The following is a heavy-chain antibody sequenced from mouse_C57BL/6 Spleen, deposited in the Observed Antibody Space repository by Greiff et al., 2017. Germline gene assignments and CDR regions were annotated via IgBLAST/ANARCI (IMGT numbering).Heavy chain of an antibody. CDR2: IEPEGGET. CDR3: AREHYGSSLDY. J-gene: IGHJ2*01. D-gene: IGHD1-1*01. CDR1: GFNIKDYY. Sequence: EVQLQESGAELVKPGASVKLSCTASGFNIKDYYMHWVKQRTEQGLEWIGRIEPEGGETKYASKFQGKATITADTSSNKAYLQISGLTSEDTAVYYCAREHYGSSLDYWGQGTTLTVSS. V-gene: IGHV14-2*01.